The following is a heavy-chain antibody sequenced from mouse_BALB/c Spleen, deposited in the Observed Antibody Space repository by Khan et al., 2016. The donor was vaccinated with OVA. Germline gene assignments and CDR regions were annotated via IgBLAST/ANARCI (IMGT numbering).Heavy chain of an antibody. CDR2: ISYSGST. CDR1: GYSITSDYA. V-gene: IGHV3-2*02. J-gene: IGHJ1*01. CDR3: ARRYYYGQWYFDV. Sequence: EVQLQESGPGLVKPSQSLSLTCTVTGYSITSDYAWNWIRQFPGNKLEWMAYISYSGSTSSNPSLNSRISITRDTSKNQFFLQFTSVTTEDTSTYYCARRYYYGQWYFDVWGAGTTVTVSS. D-gene: IGHD1-1*01.